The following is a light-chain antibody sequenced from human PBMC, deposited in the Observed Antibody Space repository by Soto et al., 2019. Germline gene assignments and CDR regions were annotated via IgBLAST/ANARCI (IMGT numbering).Light chain of an antibody. CDR2: ENN. Sequence: QSVLTQPPSVSEAPGQRVTISCTGSSSNIGAGYEAHWYQQVPGTAPTLLIYENNNRPSGVPDRFSGSKSGTSASLAITGLQAEDEAEYYCQSYDRSLSGYVFGTGTKLTVL. J-gene: IGLJ1*01. CDR3: QSYDRSLSGYV. CDR1: SSNIGAGYE. V-gene: IGLV1-40*01.